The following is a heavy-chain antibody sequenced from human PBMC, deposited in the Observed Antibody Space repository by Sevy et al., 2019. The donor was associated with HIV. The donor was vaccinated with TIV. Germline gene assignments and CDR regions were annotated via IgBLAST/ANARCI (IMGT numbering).Heavy chain of an antibody. CDR3: ARSEVIGYSSSWSTPFFGGEVNFDY. CDR1: GGSISSSSYY. CDR2: IYYSGST. Sequence: SETLSLTCTVSGGSISSSSYYWGWIRQPPGKGLEWIGSIYYSGSTYYNPSLKSRVTISVDTSKNQFSMKRSSVTAADTAVYYCARSEVIGYSSSWSTPFFGGEVNFDYWGQGTLVTVSS. V-gene: IGHV4-39*01. J-gene: IGHJ4*02. D-gene: IGHD6-13*01.